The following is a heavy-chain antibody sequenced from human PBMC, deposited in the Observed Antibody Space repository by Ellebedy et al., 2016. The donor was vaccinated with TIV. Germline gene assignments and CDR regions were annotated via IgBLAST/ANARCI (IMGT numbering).Heavy chain of an antibody. D-gene: IGHD5-18*01. CDR1: GFTFSSYS. CDR2: ISSSSSYI. J-gene: IGHJ6*03. CDR3: AKWDGYSFPYYMDV. V-gene: IGHV3-21*01. Sequence: GESLKISXAASGFTFSSYSMNWVRQAPGKGLEWVSSISSSSSYIYYADSVKGRFTISRDNAKNSLYLQMNSLRAEDTAVYYCAKWDGYSFPYYMDVWGKGTTVTLSS.